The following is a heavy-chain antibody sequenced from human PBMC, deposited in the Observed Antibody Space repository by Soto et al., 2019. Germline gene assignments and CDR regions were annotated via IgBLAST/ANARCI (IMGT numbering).Heavy chain of an antibody. CDR2: INPKTGGT. J-gene: IGHJ4*02. CDR3: ARDVVGSDYFDS. CDR1: GYTFTDYY. D-gene: IGHD1-26*01. V-gene: IGHV1-2*02. Sequence: QVQLVQSGAEVRKPGASVKVSCKASGYTFTDYYMHWVRQAPGQGHEWMGWINPKTGGTNYVQKFQGRVTMTRDTSITTAYMELSRLRSDDTAVYYCARDVVGSDYFDSWGQGTLVTVSS.